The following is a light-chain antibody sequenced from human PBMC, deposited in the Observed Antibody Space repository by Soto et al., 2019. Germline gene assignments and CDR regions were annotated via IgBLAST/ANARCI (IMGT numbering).Light chain of an antibody. J-gene: IGKJ5*01. CDR3: LQDYNYPIT. CDR1: QGIRND. CDR2: AAS. V-gene: IGKV1-6*01. Sequence: AIQMTQSPSSLSASVGDRVTITCRASQGIRNDLAWYQQKPGKDPKLLIYAASNLQSGVPSRFSGSASGTDFTLTISSLQPEDFATYYCLQDYNYPITFGQGTRVEIK.